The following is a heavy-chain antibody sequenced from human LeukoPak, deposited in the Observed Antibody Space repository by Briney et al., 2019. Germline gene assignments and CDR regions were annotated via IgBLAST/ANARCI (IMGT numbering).Heavy chain of an antibody. CDR2: ISDSGSSV. CDR3: ARDATTAIGTVYMDV. V-gene: IGHV3-48*03. CDR1: GFTFSIYE. Sequence: PGGSLRLSCEASGFTFSIYEVNWVRQAPGKGLEWLSHISDSGSSVHYADSVKGRFTISRDNSKNSLYLEMNSLRVEDTAIYYCARDATTAIGTVYMDVWGEGTTVTISS. D-gene: IGHD1-1*01. J-gene: IGHJ6*03.